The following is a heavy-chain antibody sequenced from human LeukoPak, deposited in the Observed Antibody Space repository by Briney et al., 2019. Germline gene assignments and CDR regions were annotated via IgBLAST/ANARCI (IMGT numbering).Heavy chain of an antibody. CDR1: GYIFTTYN. Sequence: GASVKVSCKPSGYIFTTYNLHWVRQAPGQGLEWMGWMNPNSGSIGYAQKFQGRVTMTRDTSITTAYMELSSLRSEDTAVYYCARGLITMVRGVRARWFDPWGQGTLVTVSS. V-gene: IGHV1-8*01. CDR3: ARGLITMVRGVRARWFDP. CDR2: MNPNSGSI. D-gene: IGHD3-10*01. J-gene: IGHJ5*02.